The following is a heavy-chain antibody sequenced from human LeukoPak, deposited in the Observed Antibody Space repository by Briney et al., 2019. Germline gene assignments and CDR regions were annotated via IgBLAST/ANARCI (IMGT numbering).Heavy chain of an antibody. CDR1: GYTFTSYH. CDR2: INPNTDDR. Sequence: ASMKVSCKASGYTFTSYHINWVRQAPGQGLEWMGWINPNTDDRGYAQKFQGRLIITSDTSISTAYMELGSPRSEDTAVYCARTTSLTASGYDYWGQGTLVTVSS. CDR3: ARTTSLTASGYDY. J-gene: IGHJ4*02. D-gene: IGHD1-20*01. V-gene: IGHV1-8*03.